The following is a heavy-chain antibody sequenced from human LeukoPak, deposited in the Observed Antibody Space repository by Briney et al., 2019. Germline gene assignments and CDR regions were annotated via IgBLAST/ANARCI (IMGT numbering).Heavy chain of an antibody. CDR3: ARDSGRRDFWSGYAFDY. J-gene: IGHJ4*02. D-gene: IGHD3-3*01. CDR2: IIPIFGTA. Sequence: GASVKVSCKASGGTFSSYAISWVRQAPGQGLEWMGGIIPIFGTANYAQKFQGRVTITADESTSTAYMELSSLRSEDTAVYYCARDSGRRDFWSGYAFDYWGQGTLVTVSS. V-gene: IGHV1-69*13. CDR1: GGTFSSYA.